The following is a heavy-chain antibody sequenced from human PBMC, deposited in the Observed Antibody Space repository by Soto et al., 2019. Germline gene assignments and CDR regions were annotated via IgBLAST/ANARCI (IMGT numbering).Heavy chain of an antibody. CDR3: ARDDCSSNSCYFVQ. CDR2: IIPILGIA. CDR1: GATFSSYT. V-gene: IGHV1-69*04. J-gene: IGHJ4*01. D-gene: IGHD2-2*01. Sequence: SVKVSCKASGATFSSYTISWVRQPPGQGLEWMGRIIPILGIANYAQKFQGRVTITADKSTSTAYMELSSLRSEDTAVYYCARDDCSSNSCYFVQWGRGTLVIVSS.